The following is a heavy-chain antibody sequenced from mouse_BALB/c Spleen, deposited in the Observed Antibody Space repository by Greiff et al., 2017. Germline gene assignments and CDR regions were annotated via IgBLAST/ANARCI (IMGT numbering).Heavy chain of an antibody. V-gene: IGHV5-17*02. D-gene: IGHD1-1*01. CDR1: GFTFSSFG. Sequence: EVNVVESGGGLVKPGGSLKLSCAASGFTFSSFGMHWVRQAPEKGLEWVAYISSGSSTIYYADTVKGRFTISRDNPKNTLFLQMTSLRSEDTAMYYCARLSTVEGYWYFDVWGAGTTVTVSS. J-gene: IGHJ1*01. CDR2: ISSGSSTI. CDR3: ARLSTVEGYWYFDV.